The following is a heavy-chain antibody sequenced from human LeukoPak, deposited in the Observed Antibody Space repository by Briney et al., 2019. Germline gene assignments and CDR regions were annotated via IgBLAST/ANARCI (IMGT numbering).Heavy chain of an antibody. Sequence: GGSLRLSCAASGFTFKDYAMHWVRQAPGKGLEWVSGISWNSGNIGYADPVKGRFTISRDNAKNSLYLQMNSLRAEDTALNYCAIMNSGGFDYWGQGTLVTISS. CDR1: GFTFKDYA. D-gene: IGHD3-10*01. V-gene: IGHV3-9*01. J-gene: IGHJ4*02. CDR3: AIMNSGGFDY. CDR2: ISWNSGNI.